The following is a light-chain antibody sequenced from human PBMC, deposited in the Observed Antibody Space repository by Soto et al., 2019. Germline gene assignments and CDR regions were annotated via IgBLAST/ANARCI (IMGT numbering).Light chain of an antibody. CDR2: DAS. Sequence: AIRRTRSPSAFSASTGYGCTIRFRASQGISSYLAWYQQKPGKAPKLLIYDASSLESGVPSRFSGSGSGTEFTLTISSLQPDDFATYYCQQYNSYWTFGQGTKVDIK. CDR1: QGISSY. J-gene: IGKJ1*01. CDR3: QQYNSYWT. V-gene: IGKV1-8*01.